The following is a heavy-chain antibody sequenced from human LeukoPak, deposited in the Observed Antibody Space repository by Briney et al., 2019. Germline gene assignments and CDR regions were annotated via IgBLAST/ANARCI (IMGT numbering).Heavy chain of an antibody. V-gene: IGHV1-46*01. CDR3: ARDGQQWLEGGWFDP. Sequence: ASVKVSCKASGHTFTSYYVHWVRQAPGQGLEWMGIINPSGGSTSYAQKFQGRVTMTRDMSTSTVYMELSSLRSEDTAVYYCARDGQQWLEGGWFDPWGQGTLVTVSS. CDR2: INPSGGST. D-gene: IGHD6-19*01. J-gene: IGHJ5*02. CDR1: GHTFTSYY.